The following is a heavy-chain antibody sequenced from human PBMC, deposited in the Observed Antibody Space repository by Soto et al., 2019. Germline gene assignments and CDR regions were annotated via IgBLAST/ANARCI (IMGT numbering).Heavy chain of an antibody. J-gene: IGHJ4*02. CDR1: GFTFTSSA. CDR3: AADGYDFWSGYYDWSY. V-gene: IGHV1-58*01. CDR2: IVVGSGNT. D-gene: IGHD3-3*01. Sequence: GASVKVSCKASGFTFTSSAVHWVRQARGQRLELIGWIVVGSGNTNYAQKFQERVTITRDMSTSTAYMELSSLRSEDTAVYYCAADGYDFWSGYYDWSYWGQGTLVTVYS.